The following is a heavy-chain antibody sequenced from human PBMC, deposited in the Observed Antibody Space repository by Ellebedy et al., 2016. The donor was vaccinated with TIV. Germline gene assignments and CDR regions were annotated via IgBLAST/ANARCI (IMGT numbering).Heavy chain of an antibody. D-gene: IGHD6-19*01. CDR3: ARGLGRLFWRAVAGTGGAFDI. J-gene: IGHJ3*02. Sequence: MPSETLSLTCAVYGGSFSGYYWSWIRQPPGKGLEWIGEINHSGSTNYNPSLKSRVTISVDTSKNQFSLKLTSVTAADTAVYYCARGLGRLFWRAVAGTGGAFDIWGQGTMVTVSS. V-gene: IGHV4-34*01. CDR2: INHSGST. CDR1: GGSFSGYY.